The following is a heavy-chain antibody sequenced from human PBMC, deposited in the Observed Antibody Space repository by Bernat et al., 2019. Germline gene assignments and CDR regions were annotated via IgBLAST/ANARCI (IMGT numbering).Heavy chain of an antibody. D-gene: IGHD3-10*01. CDR1: GFTFSSYS. Sequence: EVQLVESGGGLVKPGGSLRLSCAASGFTFSSYSMNWVRQAPGKGLEWVSSISSSSSYIYYADSVKGRFTISRDNAKNSLYLQMNSLRAEDTAVYYCAGEITMVRGAYYYGMDVWGQGTTVTVSS. CDR3: AGEITMVRGAYYYGMDV. CDR2: ISSSSSYI. V-gene: IGHV3-21*01. J-gene: IGHJ6*02.